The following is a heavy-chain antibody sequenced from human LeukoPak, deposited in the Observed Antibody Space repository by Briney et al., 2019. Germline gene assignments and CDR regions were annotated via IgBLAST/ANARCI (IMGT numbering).Heavy chain of an antibody. J-gene: IGHJ6*02. Sequence: GASVKVSCKASGGTFSSYAINWVRQAPGQGLEWMGGIIPIFGTANYAQRFQGRVTITADESTSTAYMELSGLRSEDTAVYYCARETLGGRGYYYYGMDVWGQGTTVTVSS. D-gene: IGHD4-23*01. V-gene: IGHV1-69*13. CDR2: IIPIFGTA. CDR1: GGTFSSYA. CDR3: ARETLGGRGYYYYGMDV.